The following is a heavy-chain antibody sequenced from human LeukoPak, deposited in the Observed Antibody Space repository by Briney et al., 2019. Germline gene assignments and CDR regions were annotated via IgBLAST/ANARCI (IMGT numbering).Heavy chain of an antibody. CDR2: ISSSSSYI. CDR3: ARPIAAAGTRPSGY. Sequence: GGSLRLSCAGSGFTFSGYSLNWVRQAPGKGLEWVSSISSSSSYIYYADSVKGRFTISRDNAKNSLYLQMNSLRAEDTAVYYCARPIAAAGTRPSGYWGQGTLVTVSS. V-gene: IGHV3-21*01. CDR1: GFTFSGYS. D-gene: IGHD6-13*01. J-gene: IGHJ4*02.